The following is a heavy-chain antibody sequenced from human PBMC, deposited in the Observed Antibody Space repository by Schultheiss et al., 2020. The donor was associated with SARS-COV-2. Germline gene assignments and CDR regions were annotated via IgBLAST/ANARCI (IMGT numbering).Heavy chain of an antibody. V-gene: IGHV1-46*01. CDR3: AKGLGNCSNTTCFLHYYSYYYIDV. CDR2: IIPILGIA. CDR1: GYTFTGYY. D-gene: IGHD2-2*01. Sequence: ASVKVSCKASGYTFTGYYMHWVRQAPGQGLEWMGRIIPILGIANYAQKFQGRVTMTRDTSTSTVYMELSSLRSEDTAIYYCAKGLGNCSNTTCFLHYYSYYYIDVWGKGTTVTVSS. J-gene: IGHJ6*03.